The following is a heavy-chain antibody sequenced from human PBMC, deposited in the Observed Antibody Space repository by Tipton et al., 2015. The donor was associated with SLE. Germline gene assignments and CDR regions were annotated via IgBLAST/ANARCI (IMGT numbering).Heavy chain of an antibody. CDR3: ATTYGDYGDY. V-gene: IGHV3-48*03. CDR2: ISSSGSTI. D-gene: IGHD4-17*01. J-gene: IGHJ4*02. Sequence: SLRLSCAASGFTFSSYEMNWVRQAPGKGLEWVSYISSSGSTIYYADSVKGRFTVSRDNAKNSLYLQMNNLRAEDTAVYYCATTYGDYGDYWGQGTLVTVSS. CDR1: GFTFSSYE.